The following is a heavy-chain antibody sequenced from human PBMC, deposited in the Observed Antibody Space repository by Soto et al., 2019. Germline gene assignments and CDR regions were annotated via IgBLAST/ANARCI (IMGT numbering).Heavy chain of an antibody. J-gene: IGHJ6*03. D-gene: IGHD3-3*01. V-gene: IGHV1-18*01. CDR1: GYTFTSYG. Sequence: ASVKVSCKASGYTFTSYGISWVRQAPGQGLEWMGWISAYNGNTNYAQKLQGRVTMTTDTSTSTAYMELRSLRSDDTAVYYCARDVLRFLEWLSLPWDYYMDVWGKGTTVTVSS. CDR2: ISAYNGNT. CDR3: ARDVLRFLEWLSLPWDYYMDV.